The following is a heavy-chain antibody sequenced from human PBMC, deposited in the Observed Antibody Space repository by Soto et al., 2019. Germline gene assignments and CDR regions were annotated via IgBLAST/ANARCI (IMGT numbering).Heavy chain of an antibody. CDR3: AKGEEYSSYYYYGMDV. CDR1: GFTFSSYG. Sequence: GGSLRLSCAASGFTFSSYGMHWVRQAPGKGLEWVAVISYDGSNKYYADSVKGRFTISRDNSKNTLYLQMNSLRAEDTAVYYCAKGEEYSSYYYYGMDVWGQGTTVTVSS. CDR2: ISYDGSNK. J-gene: IGHJ6*02. D-gene: IGHD6-6*01. V-gene: IGHV3-30*18.